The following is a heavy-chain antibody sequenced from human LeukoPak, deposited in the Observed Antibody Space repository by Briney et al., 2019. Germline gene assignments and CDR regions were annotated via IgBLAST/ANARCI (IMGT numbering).Heavy chain of an antibody. Sequence: GGSLRLSCAAYGFTVSSNYMSWVRQAPGKGLEWVSVIYSGGSTYYADSVKGRFTISRDNSKNTLYLQMNSLRAEDTAVYYCARDRDCSGGSCYGYWGQGTLVTVSS. V-gene: IGHV3-66*01. CDR1: GFTVSSNY. CDR3: ARDRDCSGGSCYGY. D-gene: IGHD2-15*01. CDR2: IYSGGST. J-gene: IGHJ4*02.